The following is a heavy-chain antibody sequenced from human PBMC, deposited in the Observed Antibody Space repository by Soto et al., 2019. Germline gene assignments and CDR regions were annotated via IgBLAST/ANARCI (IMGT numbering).Heavy chain of an antibody. J-gene: IGHJ4*02. CDR2: IYQSGGT. Sequence: SETLSLTCAVSGVSISSSHWWSWVRQPPGKGLEWIGEIYQSGGTNYNPSLESRVTISIDKSRSQFSLKLTSVTAADTAVYYCARGYSIGWSVLDYWGQGALVTVSS. V-gene: IGHV4-4*02. CDR1: GVSISSSHW. CDR3: ARGYSIGWSVLDY. D-gene: IGHD6-19*01.